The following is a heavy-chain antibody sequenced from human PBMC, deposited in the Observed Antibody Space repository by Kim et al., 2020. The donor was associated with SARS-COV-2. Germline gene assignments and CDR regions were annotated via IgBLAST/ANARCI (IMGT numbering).Heavy chain of an antibody. Sequence: RVTISVDTSKNQFSLKLSSVTAADTAVYYCARAPPYYDILTGYSPDAFDIWGQGTMVTVSS. D-gene: IGHD3-9*01. CDR3: ARAPPYYDILTGYSPDAFDI. J-gene: IGHJ3*02. V-gene: IGHV4-31*02.